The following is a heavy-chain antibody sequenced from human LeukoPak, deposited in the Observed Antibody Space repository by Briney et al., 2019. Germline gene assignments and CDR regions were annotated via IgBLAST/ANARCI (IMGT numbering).Heavy chain of an antibody. D-gene: IGHD4-17*01. CDR2: IYYSGST. Sequence: PSETLSLTCTVSGGSISSYYWSWIRQPPGKGLEWIGYIYYSGSTNYNPSLKSRVTISVDTSKNQFSLKLSSVTAADTAVYYCARSWPYGPFDYWGQGTLVTVSS. V-gene: IGHV4-59*08. CDR3: ARSWPYGPFDY. J-gene: IGHJ4*02. CDR1: GGSISSYY.